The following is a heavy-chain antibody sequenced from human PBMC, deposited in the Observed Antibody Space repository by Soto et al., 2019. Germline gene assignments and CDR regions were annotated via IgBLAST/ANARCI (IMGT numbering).Heavy chain of an antibody. V-gene: IGHV4-39*01. D-gene: IGHD1-20*01. Sequence: LSLTCPVSSGSISVTDVFWGWVRQPPGKGLEWIGNVDYSGTAYFSPSLATRVTFHVDTSKNQFSLTLYSVTAADTAVYYCARITGRHLDYWGQGILVTVSS. CDR3: ARITGRHLDY. CDR2: VDYSGTA. CDR1: SGSISVTDVF. J-gene: IGHJ4*02.